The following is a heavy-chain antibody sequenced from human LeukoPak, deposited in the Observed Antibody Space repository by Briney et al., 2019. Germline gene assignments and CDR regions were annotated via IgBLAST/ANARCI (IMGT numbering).Heavy chain of an antibody. CDR1: GFTFRDSA. D-gene: IGHD3-16*01. J-gene: IGHJ4*02. V-gene: IGHV3-23*01. CDR3: ARGRSPGSWYYD. CDR2: ISFSGTNA. Sequence: PGGSLRLSCAASGFTFRDSAMSWVRQAPGKGLEWVSLISFSGTNAYYADSVKGRFTISRDNSKDTLYLQMNSLRAEDTAIYYCARGRSPGSWYYDWGQGTLVTVSS.